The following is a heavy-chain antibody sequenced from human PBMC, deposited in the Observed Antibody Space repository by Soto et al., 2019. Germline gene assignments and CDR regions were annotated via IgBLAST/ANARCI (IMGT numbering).Heavy chain of an antibody. D-gene: IGHD6-13*01. J-gene: IGHJ4*02. CDR3: ARARPAYPGGQQLVPDY. V-gene: IGHV4-59*01. CDR2: IYYTGST. CDR1: GGSISGYY. Sequence: PSETLSLTCTVSGGSISGYYWSWIRQPPGKRLEWIGYIYYTGSTNYNPSLRSRVTISIDTSKNQFSLELSSLRSEDTAVYYCARARPAYPGGQQLVPDYWGQGALVTVSS.